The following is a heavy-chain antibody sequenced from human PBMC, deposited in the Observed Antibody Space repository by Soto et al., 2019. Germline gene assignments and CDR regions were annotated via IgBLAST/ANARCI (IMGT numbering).Heavy chain of an antibody. CDR1: GGSFSSADYY. V-gene: IGHV4-30-4*01. CDR3: SRIPTLNSPATFDS. CDR2: ISYSGST. Sequence: KPSETLSLTCTVCGGSFSSADYYWNWIRQPPGKGLEWIGHISYSGSTSYNPSLKSRVIISLDTSKNQFSLKLSSVTAADTAMYYCSRIPTLNSPATFDSWGQGTLVTVSS. D-gene: IGHD1-26*01. J-gene: IGHJ4*02.